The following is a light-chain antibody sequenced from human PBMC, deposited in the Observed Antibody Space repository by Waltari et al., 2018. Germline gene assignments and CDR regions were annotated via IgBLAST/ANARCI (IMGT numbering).Light chain of an antibody. Sequence: QSVLTQPPSASGSPGQTITISCSGSTSNIGGNDVYWYQHLPGTAPKLLIYKNNRRPSGVSGRFSGSKSVTSASLAISGLRSEDEAYYYCATWDDSLSGVFGGGTKLTVL. V-gene: IGLV1-47*01. CDR1: TSNIGGND. CDR2: KNN. CDR3: ATWDDSLSGV. J-gene: IGLJ3*02.